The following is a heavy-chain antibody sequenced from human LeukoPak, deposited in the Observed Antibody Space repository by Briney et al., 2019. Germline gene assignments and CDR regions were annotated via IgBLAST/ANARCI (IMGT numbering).Heavy chain of an antibody. CDR3: ARLLWFGEHYFDY. V-gene: IGHV4-59*08. CDR2: IYYSGST. CDR1: GGSISSYY. D-gene: IGHD3-10*01. Sequence: SETLFLTCTVSGGSISSYYWSWIRQPPGKGLEWIGYIYYSGSTNYNPSLKSRVTISVDTSKNQFSLKLSSVTAADTAVYYCARLLWFGEHYFDYWGQGTLVTVSS. J-gene: IGHJ4*02.